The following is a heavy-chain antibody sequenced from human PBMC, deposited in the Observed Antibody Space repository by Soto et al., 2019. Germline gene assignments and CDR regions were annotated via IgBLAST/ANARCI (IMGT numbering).Heavy chain of an antibody. CDR1: GYSLTSKG. CDR2: ISAYNGNT. Sequence: APVKVARKASGYSLTSKGVSRVRQAPGQGLEWMGWISAYNGNTNYAQKLQGRVTMTTDTSTSTAYMELRSLRSDDTAVYYCARDRTDFWSGYYAYWGQGTLVTVS. D-gene: IGHD3-3*01. V-gene: IGHV1-18*01. CDR3: ARDRTDFWSGYYAY. J-gene: IGHJ4*02.